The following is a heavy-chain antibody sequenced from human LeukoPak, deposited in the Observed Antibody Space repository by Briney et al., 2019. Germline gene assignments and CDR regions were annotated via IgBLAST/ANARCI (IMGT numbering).Heavy chain of an antibody. V-gene: IGHV3-7*01. CDR1: GFTFSSYC. CDR3: ARGFSGYYYDLFDY. J-gene: IGHJ4*02. Sequence: PGGSLRLSCAASGFTFSSYCMSWVRQAPGKGLEWVANIKQGGSEIYYVDSVKGRFTISRDNAKNSLYLQMNSLRAEDTAVYYCARGFSGYYYDLFDYWGRGTLVTVSS. D-gene: IGHD3-22*01. CDR2: IKQGGSEI.